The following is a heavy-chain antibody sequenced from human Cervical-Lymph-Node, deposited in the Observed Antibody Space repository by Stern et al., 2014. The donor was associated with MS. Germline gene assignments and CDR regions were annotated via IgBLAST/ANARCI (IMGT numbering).Heavy chain of an antibody. J-gene: IGHJ3*02. CDR2: VSSDGANT. Sequence: VQLVESGGGVVQPGRSLRLSCAASGFIFSNYAMHWVRQPPGEGLEWVAVVSSDGANTYFADSVKVRFTISRDNSKNTLYLQMNSLKIEDTAIYYCASQIWGQGTMVTVSS. CDR3: ASQI. V-gene: IGHV3-30*01. CDR1: GFIFSNYA.